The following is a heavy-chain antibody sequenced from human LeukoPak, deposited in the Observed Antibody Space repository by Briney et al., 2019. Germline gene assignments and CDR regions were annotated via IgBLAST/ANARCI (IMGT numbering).Heavy chain of an antibody. J-gene: IGHJ5*02. CDR2: IIAYNGNT. D-gene: IGHD2-8*01. Sequence: ASVKVSCKASGYTFTSYGISCVRLAPGQRLEWIGWIIAYNGNTNYAQKLQGRVTMTTDTSTSTGYMELRSLRSDDTAVYYCARARDCTNGVCYAWFDPWGQGTLVTVSS. CDR3: ARARDCTNGVCYAWFDP. V-gene: IGHV1-18*01. CDR1: GYTFTSYG.